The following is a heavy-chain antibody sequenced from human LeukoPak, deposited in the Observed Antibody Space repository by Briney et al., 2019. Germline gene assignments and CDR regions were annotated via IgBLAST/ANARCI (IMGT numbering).Heavy chain of an antibody. CDR2: IKQDGSEK. Sequence: PGGSLRLSCAASGFTFSSYWMSWVRQAPGKWLEWVANIKQDGSEKYYVDSVKGRFTISRDNAKNSLYLQMNSLRAEDTAVYYCARDPAYYDSSGYFGYWGQGTLVTVSS. V-gene: IGHV3-7*01. J-gene: IGHJ4*02. D-gene: IGHD3-22*01. CDR3: ARDPAYYDSSGYFGY. CDR1: GFTFSSYW.